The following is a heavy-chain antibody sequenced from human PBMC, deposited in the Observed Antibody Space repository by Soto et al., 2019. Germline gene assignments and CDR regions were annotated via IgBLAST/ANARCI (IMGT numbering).Heavy chain of an antibody. CDR3: AKDTWLRGAAVFDY. CDR2: ISGSGVST. J-gene: IGHJ4*02. V-gene: IGHV3-23*01. D-gene: IGHD3-10*01. CDR1: GFTFSSYA. Sequence: PGGSLRLSCAASGFTFSSYAMSWVRQAPGKGLEWVSAISGSGVSTYYADSVKGRFTISRDNANNTLYLQMNSLRAEDTAVYYCAKDTWLRGAAVFDYWGQGTLVTVSS.